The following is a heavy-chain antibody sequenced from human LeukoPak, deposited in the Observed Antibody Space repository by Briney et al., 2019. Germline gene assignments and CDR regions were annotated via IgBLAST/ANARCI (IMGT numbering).Heavy chain of an antibody. CDR3: ARVDYGGNGFDY. J-gene: IGHJ4*02. D-gene: IGHD4-23*01. CDR2: ISSSGSTI. CDR1: GFTFSSSE. Sequence: GGSLRLSCAASGFTFSSSEMNWVRQAPGKGLEWVSYISSSGSTIYYADSVKGRFTVSRDNAKNSLYLQMNSLRAEDTAVYYCARVDYGGNGFDYWGQGTLVTVSS. V-gene: IGHV3-48*03.